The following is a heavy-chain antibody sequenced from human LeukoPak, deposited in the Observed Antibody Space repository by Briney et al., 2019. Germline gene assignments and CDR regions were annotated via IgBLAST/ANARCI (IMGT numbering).Heavy chain of an antibody. CDR2: ISTNGGST. Sequence: PGGSLRLSCAASGLMFSNYDMHWGRQAPGKGLEYVSHISTNGGSTYYAISVKGRFTISRDNSKNTLYLQMGSLRAEDMAVYYCARGRRYIYGYDYWGQGNLVTVSS. J-gene: IGHJ4*02. D-gene: IGHD5-18*01. CDR1: GLMFSNYD. V-gene: IGHV3-64*01. CDR3: ARGRRYIYGYDY.